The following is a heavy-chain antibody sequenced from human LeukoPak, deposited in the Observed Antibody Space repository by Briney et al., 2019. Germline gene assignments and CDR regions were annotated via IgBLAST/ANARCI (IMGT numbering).Heavy chain of an antibody. V-gene: IGHV3-30*18. CDR1: GFTFSNSA. J-gene: IGHJ4*02. D-gene: IGHD3-10*01. CDR3: AKDMYYRGSGSYFNVDY. CDR2: ISYDGNNK. Sequence: GGSLRLSCAASGFTFSNSAMNWVRQAPGKGLEWVAVISYDGNNKYYSDSVNGRFTISRDNSKNTLYLQMNSLRAEDTAVYYCAKDMYYRGSGSYFNVDYWGQRTLVTVSS.